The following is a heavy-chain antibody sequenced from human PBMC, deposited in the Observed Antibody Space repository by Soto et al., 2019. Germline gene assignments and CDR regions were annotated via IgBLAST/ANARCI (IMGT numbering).Heavy chain of an antibody. V-gene: IGHV3-30-3*01. CDR3: ARAITAGGY. D-gene: IGHD5-12*01. CDR1: GFTFSSYA. J-gene: IGHJ4*02. CDR2: ISYDGSNK. Sequence: QVQLVESGGGVVQPGRSLRLSCAASGFTFSSYAMHWVRQAPGKGLEWVAVISYDGSNKYYADSVKGRFTISRDNSKNTLYLQMNSLRAEDTSVYYCARAITAGGYWCQGTLVTVSS.